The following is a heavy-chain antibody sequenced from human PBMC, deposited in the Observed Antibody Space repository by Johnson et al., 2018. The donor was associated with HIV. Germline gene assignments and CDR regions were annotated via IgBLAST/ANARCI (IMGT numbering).Heavy chain of an antibody. Sequence: QVQLVEYGGGVVQPGRSLRLSCAASGLTFSSYAMYCVRQAPGKGLEWVAVISYDGSNKYYAESVKGRFTLSRDNSKNTVYLQMNSLRVEDTAVYFCARDSVRELELPDGFDIWGQGTMVTVSS. CDR3: ARDSVRELELPDGFDI. J-gene: IGHJ3*02. CDR1: GLTFSSYA. D-gene: IGHD1-7*01. CDR2: ISYDGSNK. V-gene: IGHV3-30*14.